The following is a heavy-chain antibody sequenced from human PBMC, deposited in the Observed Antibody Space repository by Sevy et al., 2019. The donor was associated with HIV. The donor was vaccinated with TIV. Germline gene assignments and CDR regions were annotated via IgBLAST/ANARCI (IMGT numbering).Heavy chain of an antibody. Sequence: GGSLRVSCAASGFTFSSFGMYWARQAPGEGLEWVAIIWYDGKNELYADSVKGRFTISRDNSKNTLYLQMNSLRAEDTAVYYCARDLEEWELRYLGYWGQGTLVTVSS. CDR3: ARDLEEWELRYLGY. V-gene: IGHV3-33*01. CDR2: IWYDGKNE. J-gene: IGHJ4*02. CDR1: GFTFSSFG. D-gene: IGHD1-26*01.